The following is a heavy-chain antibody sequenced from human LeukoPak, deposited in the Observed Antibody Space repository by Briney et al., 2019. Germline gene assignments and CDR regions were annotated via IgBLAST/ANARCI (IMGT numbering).Heavy chain of an antibody. V-gene: IGHV3-23*01. Sequence: GGSLRLSCAASGFTFSSFDMSWVRQAPGKGLEWVSAISGSGGSTYYADSVKGRFTISRDNSKNTLYPQMNSLRAEDTAVYYCAKISGSYYDYFDYWGQGTLVTVSS. J-gene: IGHJ4*02. D-gene: IGHD1-26*01. CDR1: GFTFSSFD. CDR2: ISGSGGST. CDR3: AKISGSYYDYFDY.